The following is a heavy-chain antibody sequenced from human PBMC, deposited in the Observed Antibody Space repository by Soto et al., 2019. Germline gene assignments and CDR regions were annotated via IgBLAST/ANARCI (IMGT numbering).Heavy chain of an antibody. Sequence: SETLSLTCAVYGGSFSGYYWSWIRQPPGKGLEWIGEINHSGSTNYSPSLKSRVTISVDTSKNQFSLKLSSVTAADTAVYYCARGLRRGRAPGYCSGGSCYYYYGMDVWGQGTTVTVSS. CDR2: INHSGST. CDR3: ARGLRRGRAPGYCSGGSCYYYYGMDV. CDR1: GGSFSGYY. D-gene: IGHD2-15*01. V-gene: IGHV4-34*01. J-gene: IGHJ6*02.